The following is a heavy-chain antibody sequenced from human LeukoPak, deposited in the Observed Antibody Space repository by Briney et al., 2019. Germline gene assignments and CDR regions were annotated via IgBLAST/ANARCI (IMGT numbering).Heavy chain of an antibody. V-gene: IGHV1-46*01. CDR2: INPSGGST. CDR1: GYTFTSYY. CDR3: ARGSRGFLGTSRWFDP. Sequence: ASVKVSCKASGYTFTSYYMHWVRQAPGQGLEWMGIINPSGGSTSYAQKFQGRVTMTRDTSTSTVYMELSSLRSEDTAVYYCARGSRGFLGTSRWFDPWGQGTLVTVSS. J-gene: IGHJ5*02. D-gene: IGHD3-3*01.